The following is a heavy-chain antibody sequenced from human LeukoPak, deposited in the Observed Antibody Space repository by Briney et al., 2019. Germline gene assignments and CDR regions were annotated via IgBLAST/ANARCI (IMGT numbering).Heavy chain of an antibody. V-gene: IGHV4-31*03. J-gene: IGHJ5*02. CDR1: GGSISSGGYH. CDR3: ARTYDFWSGFRFDP. Sequence: SETLSLTCTVSGGSISSGGYHWSWIRQHPGKGLEWIGYIYYSGSTYYNPSLKSRVTISVDTSKNQFSLKLSSVTAADTAVYYCARTYDFWSGFRFDPWGQGTLVTVSS. D-gene: IGHD3-3*01. CDR2: IYYSGST.